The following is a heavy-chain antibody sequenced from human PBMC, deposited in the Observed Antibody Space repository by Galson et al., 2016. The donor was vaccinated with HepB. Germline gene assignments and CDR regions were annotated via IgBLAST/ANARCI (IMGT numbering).Heavy chain of an antibody. J-gene: IGHJ6*02. CDR3: AREERYCSSMRCQNPDYGMDV. Sequence: SLRLSCAASGFRFSRYGMHWVRQAPGKGLERVAMISYAGSNEYSADSVKGLVTISRDNSKNSLYLQINSLRAEDTAVYFCAREERYCSSMRCQNPDYGMDVWGQGTTVTVSS. CDR1: GFRFSRYG. V-gene: IGHV3-30-3*01. CDR2: ISYAGSNE. D-gene: IGHD2-2*01.